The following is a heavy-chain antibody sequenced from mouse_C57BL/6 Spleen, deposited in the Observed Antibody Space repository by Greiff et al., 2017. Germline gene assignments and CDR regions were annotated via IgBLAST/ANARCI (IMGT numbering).Heavy chain of an antibody. CDR1: GYTFTDYE. CDR3: TRSVGNSFDY. J-gene: IGHJ2*01. Sequence: QVQLQQSGAELVRPGASVTLSCKASGYTFTDYEMHWVKQTPVHGLEWIGAIDPETGGTAYNQKFKGKAILTADKSSSTAYMELRSLTSEDSAVYYCTRSVGNSFDYWGQGTTLTVSS. V-gene: IGHV1-15*01. D-gene: IGHD1-1*01. CDR2: IDPETGGT.